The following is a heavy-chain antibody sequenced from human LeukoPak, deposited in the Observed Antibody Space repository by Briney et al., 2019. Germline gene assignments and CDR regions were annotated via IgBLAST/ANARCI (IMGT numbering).Heavy chain of an antibody. D-gene: IGHD6-19*01. CDR3: ARRIFQGSSGWYLFDY. V-gene: IGHV3-30*19. Sequence: GGSLRLSCAASGFTFSGYGMHWVRQAAGMGLEWVAVISSAGSTKYYADSVKGRLTVSRDNSENTLYLQMNSLRAEDTAVYYCARRIFQGSSGWYLFDYWGQGTLVTVSS. CDR1: GFTFSGYG. J-gene: IGHJ4*02. CDR2: ISSAGSTK.